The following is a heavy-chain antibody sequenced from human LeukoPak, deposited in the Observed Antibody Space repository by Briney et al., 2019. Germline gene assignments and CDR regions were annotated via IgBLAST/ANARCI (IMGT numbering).Heavy chain of an antibody. CDR2: ISGDGNNT. CDR1: GFTFDDYA. J-gene: IGHJ5*02. CDR3: ARTLLRSLNWFDP. Sequence: PGGSLRLSCAASGFTFDDYAMHWVRQAPGKGLGWVSLISGDGNNTYYSDSVKGRFTISRDNSKNSLYLQMNNLRTEDTALYYCARTLLRSLNWFDPWGQGTLVTVSS. V-gene: IGHV3-43*02. D-gene: IGHD3-3*01.